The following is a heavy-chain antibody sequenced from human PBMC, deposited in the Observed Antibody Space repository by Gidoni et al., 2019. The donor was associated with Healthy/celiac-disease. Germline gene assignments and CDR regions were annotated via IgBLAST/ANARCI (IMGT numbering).Heavy chain of an antibody. D-gene: IGHD2-21*01. CDR2: INHSGST. J-gene: IGHJ6*02. CDR1: GGSFSGYY. Sequence: QVQLQQWGAGLLKPSETLSLTCAVYGGSFSGYYWSWIRQPPGKGLEWIGEINHSGSTNYNPSLKSRVTISVDTSKNQFSLKLSSVTAADTAVYYCARGGVIVVGMDVWGQGTTVTVSS. V-gene: IGHV4-34*01. CDR3: ARGGVIVVGMDV.